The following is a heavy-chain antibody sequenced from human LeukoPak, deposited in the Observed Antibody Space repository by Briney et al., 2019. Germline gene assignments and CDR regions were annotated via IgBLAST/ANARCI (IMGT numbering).Heavy chain of an antibody. CDR2: ISRSGDNT. J-gene: IGHJ4*02. D-gene: IGHD6-19*01. CDR3: AKKRVAVAGTHYFDY. CDR1: EFTFSDYA. V-gene: IGHV3-23*01. Sequence: PGGSLRLSCAVSEFTFSDYAMTWVRQGPGKGLEWVSTISRSGDNTYYADSAKGRFTISRDNSKNTLYLQMNSLRAEDTAVYYCAKKRVAVAGTHYFDYWGQGTLVTVSS.